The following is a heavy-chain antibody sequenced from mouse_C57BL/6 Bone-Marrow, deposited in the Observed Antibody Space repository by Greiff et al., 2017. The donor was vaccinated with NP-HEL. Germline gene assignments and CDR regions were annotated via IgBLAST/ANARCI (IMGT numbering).Heavy chain of an antibody. CDR1: GYTFTEYT. CDR3: ARHEGSSYGAWFAY. Sequence: VQLQQSGAELVKPGESVKLSCKASGYTFTEYTIHWVQQRSGQGLEWIGWFYTGSGSIKYNEQFKDKATLTADKSSSTVYMELSRVTSEVSAVYFCARHEGSSYGAWFAYWGQGTLVTVSA. D-gene: IGHD1-1*01. V-gene: IGHV1-62-2*01. CDR2: FYTGSGSI. J-gene: IGHJ3*01.